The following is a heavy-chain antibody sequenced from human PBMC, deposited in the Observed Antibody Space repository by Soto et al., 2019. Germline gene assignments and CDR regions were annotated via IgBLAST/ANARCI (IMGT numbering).Heavy chain of an antibody. V-gene: IGHV1-69*13. CDR2: IIPIFGTA. J-gene: IGHJ5*02. Sequence: ASVKVSCKASGGTFSSYAISWVRQAPGQGLEWMGGIIPIFGTANYAQKFQGRVTITADESTSTAYMELSSLRSEDTAVYYCARDPLYCSSTSCYIWFDPWGHGTLVTVSS. CDR3: ARDPLYCSSTSCYIWFDP. CDR1: GGTFSSYA. D-gene: IGHD2-2*02.